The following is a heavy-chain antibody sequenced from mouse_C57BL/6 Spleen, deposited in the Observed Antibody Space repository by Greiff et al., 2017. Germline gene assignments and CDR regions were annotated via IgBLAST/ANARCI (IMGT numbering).Heavy chain of an antibody. J-gene: IGHJ3*01. D-gene: IGHD3-2*02. CDR1: GFTFSSYA. Sequence: EVKVVESGEGLVKPGGSLKLSCAASGFTFSSYAMSWVRQTPEKRLEWVAYISSGGDYIYYADTVKGRFTISRDNARNTLYLQMSSLKSEDTAMYYCTRDQVGLVWFAYWGQGTLVTVSA. V-gene: IGHV5-9-1*02. CDR3: TRDQVGLVWFAY. CDR2: ISSGGDYI.